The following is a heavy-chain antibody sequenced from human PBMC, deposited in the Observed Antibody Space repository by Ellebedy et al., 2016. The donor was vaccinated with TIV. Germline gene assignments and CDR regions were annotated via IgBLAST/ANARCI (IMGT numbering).Heavy chain of an antibody. CDR3: ARLMAVSYYSYPMDV. D-gene: IGHD2-8*01. Sequence: GSLRLSCTVSGGSISSSSYYWGWIRQPPGKGLEWIGSIYYSGSTYYNPSLKSRVTISVDTSKNQFSLKLSSVTAADTAMYYCARLMAVSYYSYPMDVWGQGTAVTVSS. J-gene: IGHJ6*02. CDR1: GGSISSSSYY. V-gene: IGHV4-39*07. CDR2: IYYSGST.